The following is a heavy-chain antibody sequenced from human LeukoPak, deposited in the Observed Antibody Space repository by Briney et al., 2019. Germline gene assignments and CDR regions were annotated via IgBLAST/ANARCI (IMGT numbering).Heavy chain of an antibody. J-gene: IGHJ6*03. CDR2: ITTSSSYI. Sequence: PGGSLRLSCAASGFTFSSYSMNWVRQAPGKGLEWVSSITTSSSYIHYADSVKGRFTISRDNAKNSLYLQMNSLRAEDTAVYYCARNGAPVVTAITPYYYYMGVWGKGTTVTVSS. V-gene: IGHV3-21*01. CDR3: ARNGAPVVTAITPYYYYMGV. CDR1: GFTFSSYS. D-gene: IGHD2-21*02.